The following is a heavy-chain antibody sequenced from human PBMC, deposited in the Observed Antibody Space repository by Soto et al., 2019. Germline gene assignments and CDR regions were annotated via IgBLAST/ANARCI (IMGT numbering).Heavy chain of an antibody. CDR3: ARERDCSSTSCSHYYYGMDV. J-gene: IGHJ6*02. V-gene: IGHV3-21*01. CDR2: SSSSSSYI. CDR1: GFTFPSYR. Sequence: GGSLRLFCAASGFTFPSYRMNWARQAPGKGLEWVSSSSSSSSYIYYADSVKGRFTISRDNAKNSLYLQMNSLRAEDTAVYYCARERDCSSTSCSHYYYGMDVWGQGT. D-gene: IGHD2-2*01.